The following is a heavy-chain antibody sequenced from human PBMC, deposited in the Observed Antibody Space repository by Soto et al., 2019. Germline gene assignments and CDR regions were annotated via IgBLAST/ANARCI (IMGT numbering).Heavy chain of an antibody. CDR1: GFTLSTYS. D-gene: IGHD3-9*01. V-gene: IGHV3-74*01. CDR3: ARDYTYYDILTGADDAFDI. Sequence: GGSLRLSCAASGFTLSTYSMHWLRQAPGKGLVWVSRINSDGGDTNYADSVKGRFTISRDSAKNSLYLQMNSLRAEDTAVYYCARDYTYYDILTGADDAFDIWGQGTMVTVS. CDR2: INSDGGDT. J-gene: IGHJ3*02.